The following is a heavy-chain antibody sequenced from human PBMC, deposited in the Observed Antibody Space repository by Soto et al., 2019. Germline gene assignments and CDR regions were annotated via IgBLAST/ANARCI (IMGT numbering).Heavy chain of an antibody. CDR3: ARVQRGGIFGVNYYYYYMDV. J-gene: IGHJ6*03. CDR2: INHSGST. D-gene: IGHD3-3*01. V-gene: IGHV4-4*02. CDR1: GGSISSSNW. Sequence: SETQSLTSAVSGGSISSSNWWSWVRQPPGKGLEWIGEINHSGSTNYNPSLKSRVTISVDTSKNQFSLKLSSVTAADTAVYYCARVQRGGIFGVNYYYYYMDVWGKGTTVTVSS.